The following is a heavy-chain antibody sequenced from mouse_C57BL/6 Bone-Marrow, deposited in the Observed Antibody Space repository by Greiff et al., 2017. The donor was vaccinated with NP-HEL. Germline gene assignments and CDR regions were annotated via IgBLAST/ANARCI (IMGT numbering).Heavy chain of an antibody. Sequence: VQLVESGPGLVAPSQSLSITCTVSGFSLTSYAISWVRQPPGKGLEWLGVIWTGGGTNYNSALTSRLSISKDNSKSQVFLKMNSLQTDNTARYYCARNYGSSHWYFDVWGTGTTVTVSS. D-gene: IGHD1-1*01. CDR2: IWTGGGT. CDR3: ARNYGSSHWYFDV. CDR1: GFSLTSYA. J-gene: IGHJ1*03. V-gene: IGHV2-9-1*01.